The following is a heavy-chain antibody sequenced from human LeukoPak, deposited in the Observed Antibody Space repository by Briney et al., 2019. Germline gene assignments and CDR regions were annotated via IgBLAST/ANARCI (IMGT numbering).Heavy chain of an antibody. CDR2: IIPILGIA. CDR3: ARDLRESTMIVVVWGGFDI. D-gene: IGHD3-22*01. V-gene: IGHV1-69*04. Sequence: SVKVSCKASGGTFSSYAISWVRQAPGQGLEWMGRIIPILGIANYAQKFQGRVTITADKSTSTAYMELSSLRSEDTAVYYCARDLRESTMIVVVWGGFDIWGQGTMVTVSS. J-gene: IGHJ3*02. CDR1: GGTFSSYA.